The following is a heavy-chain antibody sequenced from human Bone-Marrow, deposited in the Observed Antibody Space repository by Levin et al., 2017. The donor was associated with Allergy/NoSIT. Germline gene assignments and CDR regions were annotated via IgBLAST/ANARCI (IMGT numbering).Heavy chain of an antibody. Sequence: AASVKVSCKASGYTFTGYYMHWVRQAPGQGLEWMGWINPNSGGTNYAQKFQGRVTMTRDTSISTAYMELSRLRSDDTAVYYCARAQSGTTGTTAPHRVRPLEPGMWFDPWGQGTLVTVSS. CDR1: GYTFTGYY. V-gene: IGHV1-2*02. CDR3: ARAQSGTTGTTAPHRVRPLEPGMWFDP. D-gene: IGHD1-1*01. CDR2: INPNSGGT. J-gene: IGHJ5*02.